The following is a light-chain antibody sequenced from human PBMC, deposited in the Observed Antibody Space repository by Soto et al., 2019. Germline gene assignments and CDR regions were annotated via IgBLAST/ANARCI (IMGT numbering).Light chain of an antibody. CDR2: TAS. J-gene: IGKJ1*01. Sequence: EVVMTQSPATLSVSPGERATLSCRASQSVGSNLAWYQQKPGQAPRLLIYTASTRATGIPAKFSASGSGTEFTLTISSLQSEDFAVYYCQQYNMWPQTFWQGTKVDI. CDR1: QSVGSN. V-gene: IGKV3-15*01. CDR3: QQYNMWPQT.